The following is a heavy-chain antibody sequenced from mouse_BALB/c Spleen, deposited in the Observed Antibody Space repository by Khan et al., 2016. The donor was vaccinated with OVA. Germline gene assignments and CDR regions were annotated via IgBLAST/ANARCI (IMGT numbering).Heavy chain of an antibody. J-gene: IGHJ2*01. CDR1: GYSITSGYA. D-gene: IGHD1-1*01. V-gene: IGHV3-2*02. Sequence: EVQLQESGPGLVKPSQSLSLTCTVTGYSITSGYAWNWIRQFPGNKLEWMGYISYSGVTSYTPPLKSRISITRDTSKNQSFLQLNSVTTEDTATYYCARGNYYGYYFDYWGQGTTLTVSS. CDR3: ARGNYYGYYFDY. CDR2: ISYSGVT.